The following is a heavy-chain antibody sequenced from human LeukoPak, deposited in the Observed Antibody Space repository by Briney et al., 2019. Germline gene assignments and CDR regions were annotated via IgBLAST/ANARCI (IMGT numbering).Heavy chain of an antibody. CDR2: IYYSGST. CDR1: GGSISSYY. J-gene: IGHJ5*02. D-gene: IGHD5-12*01. V-gene: IGHV4-59*12. CDR3: ARGSGYATHGWFDP. Sequence: SETLSLTCTVSGGSISSYYWSWIRQPPGKGLEWIGYIYYSGSTNYNPSLKSRVTMSVDTSKNQFSLKLSSVTAADTAVYYCARGSGYATHGWFDPWGQGTLVTVSS.